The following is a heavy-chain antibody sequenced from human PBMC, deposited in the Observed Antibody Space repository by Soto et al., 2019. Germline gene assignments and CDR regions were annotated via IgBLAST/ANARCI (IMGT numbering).Heavy chain of an antibody. J-gene: IGHJ4*02. CDR3: ARDTVEHYYDSSGLQK. CDR1: GGSISSGDYY. CDR2: IYYSGST. Sequence: PSETLSLTCTVSGGSISSGDYYWSWIRQPPGKGLEWIGYIYYSGSTYYNPSLKSRVTISVDTSKNQFSLKLSSVTAADTAVYYCARDTVEHYYDSSGLQKWGQGTMVTVYS. V-gene: IGHV4-30-4*01. D-gene: IGHD3-22*01.